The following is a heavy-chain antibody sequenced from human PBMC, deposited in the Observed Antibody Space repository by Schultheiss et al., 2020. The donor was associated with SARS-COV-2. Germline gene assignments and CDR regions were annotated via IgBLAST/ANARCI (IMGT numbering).Heavy chain of an antibody. Sequence: SETLSLTCTVSGGSISNYYWNWIRQPPGKGLEWIGYIYYSGSTYYNPSLKSRVTISVDTSKNQFSLKLSSVTAADTAVYYCARDAAPAWYSSSWGTMDVWGQGTTVTVSS. CDR3: ARDAAPAWYSSSWGTMDV. CDR2: IYYSGST. CDR1: GGSISNYY. V-gene: IGHV4-59*01. J-gene: IGHJ6*02. D-gene: IGHD6-13*01.